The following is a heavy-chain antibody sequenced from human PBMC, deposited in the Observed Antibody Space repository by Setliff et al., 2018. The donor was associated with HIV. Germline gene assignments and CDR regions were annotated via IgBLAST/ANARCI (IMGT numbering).Heavy chain of an antibody. CDR2: IFHSAST. CDR1: GYSISSGYY. J-gene: IGHJ4*02. CDR3: ARRGAYGYDYFDY. D-gene: IGHD5-12*01. V-gene: IGHV4-38-2*01. Sequence: TLSLTCAASGYSISSGYYWGWIRQPPGKGLEWIGSIFHSASTTYNPSLKSRVTISIDTSKNQFSLKLTSVTAADTAVYYCARRGAYGYDYFDYWGPGTLVTVSS.